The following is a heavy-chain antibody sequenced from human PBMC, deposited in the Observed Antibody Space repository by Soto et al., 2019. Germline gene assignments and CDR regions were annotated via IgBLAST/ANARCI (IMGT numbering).Heavy chain of an antibody. CDR3: VRGRPYSTSPGY. D-gene: IGHD6-6*01. CDR1: GVPFSYYE. Sequence: GPLIHSCTASGVPFSYYEMNWVRQAPGKGLEWISYISSVSTTIYYVDSVKGRFTISRDNAKSLLFLQVNSLRGEDTAIYYCVRGRPYSTSPGYWGQGTLVTVSS. CDR2: ISSVSTTI. J-gene: IGHJ4*02. V-gene: IGHV3-48*03.